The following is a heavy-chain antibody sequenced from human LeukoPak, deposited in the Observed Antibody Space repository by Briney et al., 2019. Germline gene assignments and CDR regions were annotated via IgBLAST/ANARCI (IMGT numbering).Heavy chain of an antibody. V-gene: IGHV3-7*01. J-gene: IGHJ4*02. D-gene: IGHD1-26*01. CDR3: ASGAGWESGY. CDR1: GSTSSRNF. Sequence: GGSLRLSCAVSGSTSSRNFMSWVRQTPEKGLEWVANINQDVSEKNYVDSVKGRFTISRDNAKNSLFLQMNSLRAEDTAIYYCASGAGWESGYWGQGTLVTVSS. CDR2: INQDVSEK.